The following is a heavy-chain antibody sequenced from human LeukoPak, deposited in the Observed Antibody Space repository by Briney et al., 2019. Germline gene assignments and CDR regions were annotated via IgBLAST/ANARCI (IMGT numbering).Heavy chain of an antibody. J-gene: IGHJ4*02. CDR2: ILFDGNNK. Sequence: GGSLRLSCAASGFTFSTYGMHWVRQAPGKGLEWVAVILFDGNNKYYADSVRGRFTSSRDNAENTLYLQMNSLRAEDTAVYYCTRGLAYCGGDCYNSPDYWGQGTLVTVSS. CDR1: GFTFSTYG. CDR3: TRGLAYCGGDCYNSPDY. V-gene: IGHV3-30*03. D-gene: IGHD2-21*02.